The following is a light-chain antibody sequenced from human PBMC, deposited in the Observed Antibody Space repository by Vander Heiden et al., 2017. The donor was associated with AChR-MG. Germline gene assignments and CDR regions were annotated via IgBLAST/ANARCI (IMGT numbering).Light chain of an antibody. Sequence: EIVITQSPATLSASPGARATLACRASQSVSSNLAWYQQKPGHAPRLLIYGASTRATGIPARFSGSGSGTEFTLTISSRQSEDFAVYYCQHYNNWPPWTFGQGTKVEIK. CDR2: GAS. CDR1: QSVSSN. CDR3: QHYNNWPPWT. J-gene: IGKJ1*01. V-gene: IGKV3-15*01.